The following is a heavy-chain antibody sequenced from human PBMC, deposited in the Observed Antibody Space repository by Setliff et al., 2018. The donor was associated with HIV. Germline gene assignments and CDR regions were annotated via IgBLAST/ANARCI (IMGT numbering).Heavy chain of an antibody. Sequence: GGSLRLSGVASGLTFSNYKMSGVRQAQGKGLEWVANINQDGSEKFFVDSVKGRFTISRDNAKNSLYLQMNSLRAEDTAAYYCARRVGVRPPFYYYYMDVWGKGTTVTVSS. V-gene: IGHV3-7*03. CDR1: GLTFSNYK. CDR2: INQDGSEK. J-gene: IGHJ6*03. D-gene: IGHD1-26*01. CDR3: ARRVGVRPPFYYYYMDV.